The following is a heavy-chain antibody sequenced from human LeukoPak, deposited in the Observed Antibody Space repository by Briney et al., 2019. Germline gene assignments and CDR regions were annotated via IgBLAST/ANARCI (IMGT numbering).Heavy chain of an antibody. D-gene: IGHD3-22*01. CDR1: GGTFSSYT. CDR3: ARDDRYYYDSSGYSFG. Sequence: ASVKVSCKASGGTFSSYTISWVRQAPGQGLEWMGRIIPILGIANYAQKFQGRVTITADKSTSTAYMELSSLRSEDTAVYYCARDDRYYYDSSGYSFGWGQGTLVTVSS. J-gene: IGHJ4*02. CDR2: IIPILGIA. V-gene: IGHV1-69*04.